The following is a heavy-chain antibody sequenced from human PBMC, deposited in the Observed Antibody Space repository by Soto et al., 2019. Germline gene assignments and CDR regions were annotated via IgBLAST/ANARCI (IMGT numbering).Heavy chain of an antibody. CDR2: MNPNSGNT. V-gene: IGHV1-8*02. CDR3: ARGGTYYDFWSGYDAFDI. D-gene: IGHD3-3*01. Sequence: ASVKVSCKASGYTFTSYDINWVRQATGQGLEWMGWMNPNSGNTGYAQKFQGRVTMTRNTSISTAYMELSSLRSEDTAVYYCARGGTYYDFWSGYDAFDIWGQGTMVTVSS. CDR1: GYTFTSYD. J-gene: IGHJ3*02.